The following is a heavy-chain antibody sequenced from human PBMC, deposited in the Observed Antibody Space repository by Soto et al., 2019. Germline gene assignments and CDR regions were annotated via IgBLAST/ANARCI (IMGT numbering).Heavy chain of an antibody. CDR1: GGSFSGYY. D-gene: IGHD3-3*01. CDR3: ERVSDFWSGYSHYFAY. V-gene: IGHV4-34*01. J-gene: IGHJ4*02. Sequence: QVQLQKWGAGLVKPSETLSLTCAVYGGSFSGYYWSWIRQPPGKGLEWIVEINHSGSTNYNPSLKSRVTISVDTSNNQCSLKLSSVTAADTAVYYCERVSDFWSGYSHYFAYWVQGTPVTVSS. CDR2: INHSGST.